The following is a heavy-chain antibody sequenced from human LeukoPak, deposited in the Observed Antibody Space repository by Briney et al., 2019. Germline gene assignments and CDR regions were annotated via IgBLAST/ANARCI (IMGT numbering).Heavy chain of an antibody. CDR2: IIPIFGTA. CDR3: AFGDGIAENH. D-gene: IGHD6-13*01. J-gene: IGHJ5*02. CDR1: GGTFSSYA. V-gene: IGHV1-69*01. Sequence: AASVKVSCKASGGTFSSYAISWVRQAPGQGLEWMGGIIPIFGTANYAQKFQGRVTTTADESTSTAYMELSSLRSEDTAVYYCAFGDGIAENHWGQGTLVTVSS.